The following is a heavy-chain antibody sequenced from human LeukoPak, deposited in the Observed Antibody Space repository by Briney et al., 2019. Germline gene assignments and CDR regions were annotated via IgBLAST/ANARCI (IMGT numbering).Heavy chain of an antibody. CDR1: GYTFTAYY. D-gene: IGHD2-2*01. J-gene: IGHJ4*02. CDR2: INPNNGGT. V-gene: IGHV1-2*02. CDR3: ASLSLYCGSNACQGDY. Sequence: ASVKVSCKASGYTFTAYYIHWVRQPPGQGLEWMGLINPNNGGTNYAQKFHGRVTMTRDTSITTAYMELSRLTSDDTAVYYCASLSLYCGSNACQGDYWGQGTLVTVSS.